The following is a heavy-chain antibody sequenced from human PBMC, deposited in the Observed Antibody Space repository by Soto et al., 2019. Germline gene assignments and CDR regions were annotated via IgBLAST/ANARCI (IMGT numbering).Heavy chain of an antibody. CDR3: VRHLGSFGVVTTHFYGMDV. J-gene: IGHJ6*02. CDR2: IFYSGSA. CDR1: GDSISSSSHY. D-gene: IGHD3-3*02. Sequence: QLQLQESGPGLVKPSETLSLTCTVSGDSISSSSHYWGCIRQPPGKGLEWIGTIFYSGSAYYNPSLRSRVTMSVDTSNNQFSLRLTSVTAADTAVYYCVRHLGSFGVVTTHFYGMDVWGQGTTVTVSS. V-gene: IGHV4-39*01.